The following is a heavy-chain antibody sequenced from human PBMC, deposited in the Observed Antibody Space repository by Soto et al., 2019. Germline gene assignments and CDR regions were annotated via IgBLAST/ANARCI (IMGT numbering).Heavy chain of an antibody. V-gene: IGHV5-51*01. D-gene: IGHD2-15*01. Sequence: GESLKISCQGSGYSFTSHWVGWVRQMPGEGLEWMGIIYPGDSDTRYSPSLQGHVTMSVDKSISTAYLQWSSLMASDTAIYYCARSRAGRDPFDYWGQGTLVTVSS. CDR2: IYPGDSDT. CDR3: ARSRAGRDPFDY. J-gene: IGHJ4*02. CDR1: GYSFTSHW.